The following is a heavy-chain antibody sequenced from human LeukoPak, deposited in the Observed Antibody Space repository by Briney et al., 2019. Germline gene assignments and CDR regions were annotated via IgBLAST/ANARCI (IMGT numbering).Heavy chain of an antibody. Sequence: GGTLRLSCAASGFTFSSYAMNWVRQAPGKGLEWVSGINGSGGSTYYAGSVKGRFTISRDNSKNTLYLQMNSLKTEDTAVYYCTTSLRIRYGDYRGAFDIWGQGTMVTVSS. J-gene: IGHJ3*02. CDR2: INGSGGST. V-gene: IGHV3-23*01. CDR3: TTSLRIRYGDYRGAFDI. CDR1: GFTFSSYA. D-gene: IGHD4-17*01.